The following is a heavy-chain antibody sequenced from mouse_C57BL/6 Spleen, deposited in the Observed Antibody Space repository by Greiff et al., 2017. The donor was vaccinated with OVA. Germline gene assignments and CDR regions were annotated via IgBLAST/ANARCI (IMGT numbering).Heavy chain of an antibody. CDR1: GYSITSGYD. CDR2: ISYSGST. D-gene: IGHD2-2*01. J-gene: IGHJ3*01. V-gene: IGHV3-1*01. Sequence: DVQLQESGPGMVKPSQSLSLTCTVTGYSITSGYDWHWIRHFPGNKLEWMGYISYSGSTNYNPSLKSRISITHDTSKNHFFLKLNSVTTEDTATYYCASGYGYDWFAYWGQGTLVTVSA. CDR3: ASGYGYDWFAY.